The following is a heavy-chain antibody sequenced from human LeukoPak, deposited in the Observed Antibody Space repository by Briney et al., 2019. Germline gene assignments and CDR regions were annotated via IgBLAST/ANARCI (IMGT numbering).Heavy chain of an antibody. Sequence: PGGSLRLSCAASGFTFSSYAMSWVRQAPGKGLEWVSRILDSRYSTSYDYSVKVSFTISRANSNTTKTLQLNSLSLEVAAAYYSAKLGGNPLHNLNVGVWGKGTTVAVSS. J-gene: IGHJ6*04. CDR2: ILDSRYST. D-gene: IGHD3-16*01. CDR1: GFTFSSYA. V-gene: IGHV3-23*01. CDR3: AKLGGNPLHNLNVGV.